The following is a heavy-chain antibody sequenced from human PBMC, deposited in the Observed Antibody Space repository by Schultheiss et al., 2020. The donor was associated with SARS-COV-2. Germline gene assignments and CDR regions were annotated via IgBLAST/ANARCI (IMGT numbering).Heavy chain of an antibody. CDR2: IIPIFGTA. J-gene: IGHJ5*02. V-gene: IGHV1-69*13. Sequence: SVKVSCKASGGTFSSYAISWVRQAPGQGLEWMGGIIPIFGTANYAQKFQGRVTITADESTSTAYMELSSLRSEDTAVYYCARVEFTVTTHNWFDPWGQGTLVTVSS. D-gene: IGHD4-17*01. CDR3: ARVEFTVTTHNWFDP. CDR1: GGTFSSYA.